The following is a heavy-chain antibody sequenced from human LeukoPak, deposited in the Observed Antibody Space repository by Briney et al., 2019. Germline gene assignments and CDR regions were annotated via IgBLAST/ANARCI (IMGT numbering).Heavy chain of an antibody. J-gene: IGHJ4*02. CDR2: IYYSGST. CDR3: ARTKGAAAGTDFDY. V-gene: IGHV4-59*12. D-gene: IGHD6-13*01. CDR1: GGSISSYY. Sequence: SETLSLTCTVSGGSISSYYWSWIRQPPGKGLEWIGYIYYSGSTNYNPSLKSRVTISVDTSKNQFSLKLSSVTAADTAVYYCARTKGAAAGTDFDYWGQGTLVTVSS.